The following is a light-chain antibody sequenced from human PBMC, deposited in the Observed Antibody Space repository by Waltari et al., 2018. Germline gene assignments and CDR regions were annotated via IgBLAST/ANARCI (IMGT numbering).Light chain of an antibody. Sequence: QLTPSPSSLSASVGDETTITCQASQAIYDFLSWYQQKPGQAPRLLRYHASNLETGVPSRFSGSGYGTQFSLTISGLLPEDFATYDCLQFDTAWLSFGGGTKVEIK. J-gene: IGKJ4*01. V-gene: IGKV1-33*01. CDR1: QAIYDF. CDR3: LQFDTAWLS. CDR2: HAS.